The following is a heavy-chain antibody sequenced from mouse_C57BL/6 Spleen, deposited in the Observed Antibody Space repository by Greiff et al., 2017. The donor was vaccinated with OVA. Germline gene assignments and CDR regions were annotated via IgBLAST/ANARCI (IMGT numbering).Heavy chain of an antibody. V-gene: IGHV5-17*01. CDR3: ARGTTVSYYYAMDY. J-gene: IGHJ4*01. CDR2: ISSGSSTI. D-gene: IGHD1-1*01. CDR1: GFTFSDYG. Sequence: EVQLVESGGGLVKPGGSLKLSCAASGFTFSDYGMHWVRQAPEKGLEWVAYISSGSSTIYYADTVKGRFTISRDNAKNTLFLQMTSLRSEDTAMYYCARGTTVSYYYAMDYWGQGTSVTVSS.